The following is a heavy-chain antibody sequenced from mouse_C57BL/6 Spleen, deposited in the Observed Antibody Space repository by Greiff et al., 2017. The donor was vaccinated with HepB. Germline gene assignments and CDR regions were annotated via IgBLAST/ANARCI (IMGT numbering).Heavy chain of an antibody. V-gene: IGHV1-19*01. D-gene: IGHD1-1*01. Sequence: EVMLVESGPVLVKPGASVKMSCKASGYTFTDYYMNWVKQSHGKSLEWIGVINPYNGGTSYNQKFKGKATLTVDKSSSTAYMELNSLTSEDSAVYYCARYTTVVATPYYFDYWGQGTTLTVSS. CDR3: ARYTTVVATPYYFDY. J-gene: IGHJ2*01. CDR1: GYTFTDYY. CDR2: INPYNGGT.